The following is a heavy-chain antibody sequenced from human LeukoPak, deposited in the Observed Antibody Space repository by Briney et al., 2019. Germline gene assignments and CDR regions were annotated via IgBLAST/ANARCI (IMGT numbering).Heavy chain of an antibody. CDR3: ARDQGQMYSSSYFDY. Sequence: SVKVSCKASGGTFSSYAISWVRQAPGQGLECMGRIIPIFGTANYAQKFQGRVTITTDESTSTAYMELSSLRSEDTAVYYCARDQGQMYSSSYFDYWGQGTLVTVSS. J-gene: IGHJ4*02. CDR2: IIPIFGTA. CDR1: GGTFSSYA. V-gene: IGHV1-69*05. D-gene: IGHD6-13*01.